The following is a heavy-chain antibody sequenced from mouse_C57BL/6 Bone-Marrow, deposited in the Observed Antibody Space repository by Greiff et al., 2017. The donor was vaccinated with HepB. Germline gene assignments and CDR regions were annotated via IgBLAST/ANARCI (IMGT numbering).Heavy chain of an antibody. CDR1: GFTFSDYG. CDR3: ARPHYGAWFDY. D-gene: IGHD1-1*01. V-gene: IGHV5-17*01. J-gene: IGHJ3*01. Sequence: EVQLVESAGGLVKPGGSLKLSCAASGFTFSDYGMHWVRQAPEKGLEWVAYISSGSSTIYYADTVEGRFTISRDNAKNTLFLQMTSLRSEDTAMYYCARPHYGAWFDYWGQGTEVTVSA. CDR2: ISSGSSTI.